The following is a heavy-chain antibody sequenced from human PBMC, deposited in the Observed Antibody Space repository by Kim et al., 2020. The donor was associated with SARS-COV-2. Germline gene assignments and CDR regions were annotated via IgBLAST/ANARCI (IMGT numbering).Heavy chain of an antibody. D-gene: IGHD1-26*01. Sequence: ASVKVSCKASGYTFTSYAMHWVRQAPGQRLEWMGWINAGNGNTKYSQKFQGRVTITRDTSASTAYMELSSLRSEDTAVYYCARDLRPWEDYYYMDVWGKGTTVTVSS. CDR1: GYTFTSYA. CDR3: ARDLRPWEDYYYMDV. J-gene: IGHJ6*03. CDR2: INAGNGNT. V-gene: IGHV1-3*01.